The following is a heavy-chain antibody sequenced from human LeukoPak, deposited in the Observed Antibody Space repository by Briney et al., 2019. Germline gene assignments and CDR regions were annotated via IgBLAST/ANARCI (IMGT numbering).Heavy chain of an antibody. J-gene: IGHJ3*02. CDR2: IYHSGST. V-gene: IGHV4-38-2*02. Sequence: SETLSLTCTVSGYSISSGYYWGWIRQPPGKGLEWIGSIYHSGSTYYSPSLKSRVTISVDTSKNQFSLKLSSVTAADTAVYYCARVADYYDSSGAFDAFDIWGQGTMVTVSS. CDR3: ARVADYYDSSGAFDAFDI. CDR1: GYSISSGYY. D-gene: IGHD3-22*01.